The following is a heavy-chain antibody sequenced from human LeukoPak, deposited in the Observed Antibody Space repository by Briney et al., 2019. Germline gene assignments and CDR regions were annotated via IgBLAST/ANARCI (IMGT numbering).Heavy chain of an antibody. D-gene: IGHD4-23*01. CDR1: GGTFSSYA. Sequence: SVKVSCKASGGTFSSYAISWVRQAPGQGLEWMGRIIPILGIANYAQKFQGRVTITADKSTSTAYMELSSLRSEDTAAYYCARLGGNSGFDYSYYGTDVWGQGTTVTVSS. CDR3: ARLGGNSGFDYSYYGTDV. CDR2: IIPILGIA. V-gene: IGHV1-69*04. J-gene: IGHJ6*02.